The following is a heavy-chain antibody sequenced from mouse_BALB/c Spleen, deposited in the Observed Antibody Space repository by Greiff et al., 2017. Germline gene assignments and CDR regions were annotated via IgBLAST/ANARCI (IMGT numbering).Heavy chain of an antibody. Sequence: VQLQQSGPGLVKPSQSLSLTCSVTGYSITSGYYWNWIRQFPGNKLEWMGYISYDGSNNYNPSLKNRISITRDTSKNQFFLKLNSVTTEDTATYYCARGRVGRSYYAMDYWGQGTSVTVSS. CDR3: ARGRVGRSYYAMDY. D-gene: IGHD4-1*01. CDR1: GYSITSGYY. CDR2: ISYDGSN. V-gene: IGHV3-6*02. J-gene: IGHJ4*01.